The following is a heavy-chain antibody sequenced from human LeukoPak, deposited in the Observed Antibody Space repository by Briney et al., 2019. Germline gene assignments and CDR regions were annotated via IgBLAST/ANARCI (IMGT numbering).Heavy chain of an antibody. CDR3: ARGGGRYRSNAFDI. CDR1: GYTFTSYD. V-gene: IGHV1-8*01. J-gene: IGHJ3*02. Sequence: GASVKVSCKASGYTFTSYDINWVRQATGQGLEWMGWMNPNSGNTGYAQKFQGRVTMARNTSISTAYMELSSLRSEDTAVYYCARGGGRYRSNAFDIWGQGTMVTVSS. CDR2: MNPNSGNT. D-gene: IGHD3-16*02.